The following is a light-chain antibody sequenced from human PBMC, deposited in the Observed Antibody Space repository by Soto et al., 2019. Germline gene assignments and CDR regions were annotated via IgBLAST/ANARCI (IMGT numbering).Light chain of an antibody. V-gene: IGKV3-15*01. CDR1: QSVSSN. CDR2: GAS. J-gene: IGKJ1*01. Sequence: EMVMTQSPATQSVSPGERATLSCRASQSVSSNLAWYQQKPGQAHRLLIYGASTRATGIPARFSGSGSGTEFTLTISSLQSQDFAVYYCQQYNNWPTWTFGQGTKLDIK. CDR3: QQYNNWPTWT.